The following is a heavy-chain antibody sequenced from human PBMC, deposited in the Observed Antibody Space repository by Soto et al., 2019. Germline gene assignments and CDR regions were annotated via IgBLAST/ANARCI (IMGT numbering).Heavy chain of an antibody. Sequence: EVQLLESGGGLVQPGGSLRLSCSASGFIFSHYVMTWVRQAPGKGLEWVSSIRGSGGGTYYADSVRGRFTISRDNSKNTLSLQMNSLRAEDTAVYYCAKSTFLGELSSIDSWGQGTLVTVSS. CDR2: IRGSGGGT. D-gene: IGHD3-16*02. J-gene: IGHJ4*02. V-gene: IGHV3-23*01. CDR3: AKSTFLGELSSIDS. CDR1: GFIFSHYV.